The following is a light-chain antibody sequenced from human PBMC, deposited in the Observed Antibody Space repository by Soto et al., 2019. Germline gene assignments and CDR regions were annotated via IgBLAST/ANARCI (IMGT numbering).Light chain of an antibody. CDR2: TNN. Sequence: QSVLTQPTSASGTPGQRVTISCSGSSSNIGGNTVNWYQQLPGTAPKLLIYTNNQRPSGVPDRFSGSKSGTSASLAISGLQSEDEADYYCAAWDDSLNGRVFGGGTKLTVL. V-gene: IGLV1-44*01. J-gene: IGLJ2*01. CDR3: AAWDDSLNGRV. CDR1: SSNIGGNT.